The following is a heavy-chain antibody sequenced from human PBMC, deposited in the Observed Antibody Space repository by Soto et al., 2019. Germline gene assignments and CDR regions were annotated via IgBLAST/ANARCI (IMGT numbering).Heavy chain of an antibody. CDR3: ARSQGSSTSLEIYSDYYYGMDV. CDR2: IIPIPGTA. J-gene: IGHJ6*02. CDR1: GGTFGSYA. V-gene: IGHV1-69*01. Sequence: QVQLVQSGAEVKKPGSSVKVSCKASGGTFGSYAISWVRQAPGQGLEWMGGIIPIPGTANYAQKFQGRVTIAADESTSTAYMELSSLRSEDTAVYYCARSQGSSTSLEIYSDYYYGMDVWGQGATVTVSS. D-gene: IGHD2-2*01.